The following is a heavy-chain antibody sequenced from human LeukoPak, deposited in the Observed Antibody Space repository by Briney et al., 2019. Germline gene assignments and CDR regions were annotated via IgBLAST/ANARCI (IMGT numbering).Heavy chain of an antibody. CDR1: GGSIGSGSYY. V-gene: IGHV4-61*02. J-gene: IGHJ5*02. CDR2: IYTSGST. D-gene: IGHD1-1*01. CDR3: ARDSRLGTLRFDP. Sequence: SETLSLTCTVSGGSIGSGSYYWSWIRQPAGKGLEWIGRIYTSGSTNYNPSLKSRVTISVDTSKNQFSLKLSSVTAADTAVYYCARDSRLGTLRFDPWGQGTLVTVSS.